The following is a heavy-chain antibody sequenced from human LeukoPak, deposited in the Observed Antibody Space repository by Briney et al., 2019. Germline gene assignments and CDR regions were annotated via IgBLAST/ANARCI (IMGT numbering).Heavy chain of an antibody. D-gene: IGHD3-3*01. J-gene: IGHJ4*02. CDR3: ARTYYDFWSGYSNYFDY. V-gene: IGHV4-59*12. CDR1: GGSISSYY. CDR2: IYYSGST. Sequence: SETLSLTCTVSGGSISSYYWSWIRQPPGKGLEWIGYIYYSGSTYYNPSLKSRVTISVDTSKNQFSLKLSSVTAADTAVYYCARTYYDFWSGYSNYFDYWGQGTLVTVSS.